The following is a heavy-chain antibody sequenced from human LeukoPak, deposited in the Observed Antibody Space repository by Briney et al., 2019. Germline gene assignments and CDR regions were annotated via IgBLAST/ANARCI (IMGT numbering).Heavy chain of an antibody. D-gene: IGHD3-22*01. Sequence: GGSLRLSCAASGFTFSSYGMHWVRQAPGKGLEWVAFIRYDGSNKYYADSVKGRFTISRDNSKNTLYLQMNSLRAEDTAVYYCARDPNYYDLPYYFDYWGQGTLVTVSS. CDR2: IRYDGSNK. J-gene: IGHJ4*02. CDR1: GFTFSSYG. V-gene: IGHV3-30*02. CDR3: ARDPNYYDLPYYFDY.